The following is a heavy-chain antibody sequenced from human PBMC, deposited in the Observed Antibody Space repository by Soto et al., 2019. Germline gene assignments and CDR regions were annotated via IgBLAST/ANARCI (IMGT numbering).Heavy chain of an antibody. CDR2: ISAYNGNT. Sequence: QVQLVQSGAEVKKPGASVKVSCKASGYTFTSYGISWVRQAPGQGLEWMGWISAYNGNTNYAQKLQGRVTMTTDTPTSTAYMELGGLGSDDTAVYYCARDTYCSGVSCYSDYYYGMDVGGQGTTVTVSS. CDR1: GYTFTSYG. D-gene: IGHD2-15*01. J-gene: IGHJ6*02. V-gene: IGHV1-18*01. CDR3: ARDTYCSGVSCYSDYYYGMDV.